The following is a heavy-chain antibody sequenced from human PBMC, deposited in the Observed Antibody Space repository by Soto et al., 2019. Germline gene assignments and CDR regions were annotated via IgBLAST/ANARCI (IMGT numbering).Heavy chain of an antibody. CDR1: GGSISSADHY. CDR3: ARLRWEVEKNHCDP. J-gene: IGHJ5*02. V-gene: IGHV4-30-4*01. CDR2: IYHSGNT. Sequence: SETLSLTCSVSGGSISSADHYWSWIRQPPGKGLEWMGYIYHSGNTHYNPSLKSRITISVDTSTNRFSLNLTSVTAADTAVYFCARLRWEVEKNHCDPWGQGALVTVSS. D-gene: IGHD4-17*01.